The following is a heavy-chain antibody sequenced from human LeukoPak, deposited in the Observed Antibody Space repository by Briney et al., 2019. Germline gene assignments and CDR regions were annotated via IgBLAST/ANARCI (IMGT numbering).Heavy chain of an antibody. CDR1: GGTFSSYA. Sequence: SVKVSCKASGGTFSSYAISWVRQAPGQGLEWMGGIIPIFGTANYAQKFQGRVTTTTDESTSTAYMELSSLRSEDTAVYYCARVEAARRNYMDVWGKGTTVTVSS. V-gene: IGHV1-69*05. D-gene: IGHD6-6*01. CDR3: ARVEAARRNYMDV. J-gene: IGHJ6*03. CDR2: IIPIFGTA.